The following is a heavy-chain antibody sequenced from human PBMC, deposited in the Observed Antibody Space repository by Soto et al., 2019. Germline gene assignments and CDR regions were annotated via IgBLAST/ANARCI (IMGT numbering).Heavy chain of an antibody. CDR3: ATLGTHCSGGGRYSYYGMDV. V-gene: IGHV3-11*06. Sequence: LRLSCAASGFTFSDYYMSWIRQAPGRGLEWVSYISTSSSYTNYADSVKGRFTISRDNAKSSLYLQMNSLRAEDTAVYYCATLGTHCSGGGRYSYYGMDVWGQGITVTVS. CDR1: GFTFSDYY. D-gene: IGHD2-15*01. CDR2: ISTSSSYT. J-gene: IGHJ6*02.